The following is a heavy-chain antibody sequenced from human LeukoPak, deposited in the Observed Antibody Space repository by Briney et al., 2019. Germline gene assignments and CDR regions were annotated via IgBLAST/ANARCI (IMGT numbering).Heavy chain of an antibody. J-gene: IGHJ4*02. CDR1: GGSISSGGYY. Sequence: PSETLSLTCTVSGGSISSGGYYWSWIRQHPGKGLEWIGYIYYSGSTYYNPSLKSRVTISVDTSKSQFSLKLSSVTAADTAVYYCARGVTDYGDLFDYWGQGTLVTVSS. CDR2: IYYSGST. V-gene: IGHV4-31*03. D-gene: IGHD4-17*01. CDR3: ARGVTDYGDLFDY.